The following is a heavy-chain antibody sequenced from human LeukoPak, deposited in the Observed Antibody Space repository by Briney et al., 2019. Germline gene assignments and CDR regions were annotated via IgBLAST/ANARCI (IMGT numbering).Heavy chain of an antibody. CDR1: GGSISDYY. Sequence: SETLSLTCTVSGGSISDYYRGWIRQPPGKGLEWIGYFYNSGSSTYNPSLKSRVTISVDTSKEQFSLKVNSVTAADTAVYYCARSYFGSGTFNGFDYWGQGTLVTVSS. D-gene: IGHD3-10*01. CDR2: FYNSGSS. CDR3: ARSYFGSGTFNGFDY. J-gene: IGHJ4*02. V-gene: IGHV4-59*01.